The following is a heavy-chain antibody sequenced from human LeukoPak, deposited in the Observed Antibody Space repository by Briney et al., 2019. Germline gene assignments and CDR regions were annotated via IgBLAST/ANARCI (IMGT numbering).Heavy chain of an antibody. V-gene: IGHV3-23*01. CDR2: IFGDGGE. CDR3: SIRIAASDFDY. Sequence: GGSLRLSCAASGFTFSSYAMSWVRQAPGKGLEWVSVIFGDGGESYADSVRGRFTISRDNSKNTLYLQMNSLRAEDTAVYYCSIRIAASDFDYWGQGTLVTVSS. D-gene: IGHD6-13*01. CDR1: GFTFSSYA. J-gene: IGHJ4*02.